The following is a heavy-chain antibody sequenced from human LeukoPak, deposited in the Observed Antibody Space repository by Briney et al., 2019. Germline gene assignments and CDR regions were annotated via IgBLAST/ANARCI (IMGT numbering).Heavy chain of an antibody. CDR2: INPSGGST. CDR3: ARSGGTLYYYYYMDV. V-gene: IGHV1-46*01. Sequence: ASVKVSCKASGYTFTGYYMHWVRQAPGQGLEWMGIINPSGGSTSYAQKFQGRVTMTRDMSTSTVYMELSSLRSEDTAVYYCARSGGTLYYYYYMDVWGKGTTVTVSS. J-gene: IGHJ6*03. D-gene: IGHD1-26*01. CDR1: GYTFTGYY.